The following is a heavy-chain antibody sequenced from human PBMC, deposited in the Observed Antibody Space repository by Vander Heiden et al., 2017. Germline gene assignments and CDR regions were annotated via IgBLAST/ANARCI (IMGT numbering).Heavy chain of an antibody. D-gene: IGHD6-13*01. CDR1: GFTFDAYA. Sequence: EVQLVESGGGLVQPGRSLRLSCAASGFTFDAYAMHWVRQAPGKGLEWVSGISWNSGSIGYADSVKGRFTISRDNAKNSLYLQMNSLRAEDTALYYCAKGSSSWISWFDPWGQGTLVTVSS. CDR2: ISWNSGSI. CDR3: AKGSSSWISWFDP. J-gene: IGHJ5*02. V-gene: IGHV3-9*01.